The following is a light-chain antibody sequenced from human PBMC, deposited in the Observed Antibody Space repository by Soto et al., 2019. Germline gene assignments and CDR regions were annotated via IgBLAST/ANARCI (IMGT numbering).Light chain of an antibody. CDR1: SSDVATYMY. Sequence: QSALTPPASVSGSPGRTITFSCTATSSDVATYMYVSWNYKHPGKAPQPMIYEASTRPSGVSNRISGTKSGNTASLTISWLQDDQETDYYCFSHKSRGTYVFGTGTKVTV. J-gene: IGLJ1*01. V-gene: IGLV2-14*01. CDR2: EAS. CDR3: FSHKSRGTYV.